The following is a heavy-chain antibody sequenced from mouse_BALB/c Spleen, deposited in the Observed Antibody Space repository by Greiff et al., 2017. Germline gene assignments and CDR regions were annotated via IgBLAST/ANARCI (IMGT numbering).Heavy chain of an antibody. CDR1: GFTFSSYA. J-gene: IGHJ4*01. Sequence: EVKLVESGGGLVKPGGSLKLSCAASGFTFSSYAMSWVRQTPEKRLEWVATISSGGSYTYYPDSVKGRFTISRDNAKNTLYLQMSSLRSEDTAMYYCAKGLYYDYDEGYAMDYWGQGTSVTVSS. V-gene: IGHV5-9-3*01. CDR2: ISSGGSYT. CDR3: AKGLYYDYDEGYAMDY. D-gene: IGHD2-4*01.